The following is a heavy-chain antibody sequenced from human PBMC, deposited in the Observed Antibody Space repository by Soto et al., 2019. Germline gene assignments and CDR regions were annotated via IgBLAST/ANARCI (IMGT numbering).Heavy chain of an antibody. D-gene: IGHD1-1*01. CDR3: AKVRPRRTSGYFFEY. CDR1: GFTFSTYA. CDR2: VSASGLNT. J-gene: IGHJ4*02. V-gene: IGHV3-23*01. Sequence: EVQLLESGGKLVQPGGSLTLSCAASGFTFSTYAMAWVRQAPGKGLEWVSGVSASGLNTDYADPVKGRFYISRDNSKNTVSLHLNSLRAEDTAWYYCAKVRPRRTSGYFFEYWGQGTPVTVSS.